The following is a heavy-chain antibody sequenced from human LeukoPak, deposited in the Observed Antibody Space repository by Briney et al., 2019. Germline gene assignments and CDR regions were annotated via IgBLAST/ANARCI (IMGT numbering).Heavy chain of an antibody. D-gene: IGHD1-26*01. V-gene: IGHV4-34*01. CDR3: ARGRYSGSYDLDY. CDR1: GGSFSGYY. J-gene: IGHJ4*02. Sequence: SETLSLTCAVYGGSFSGYYWSWIRQPPGKGLEWIGEINHSGSTNYNPSLKSRVTISVDTSKNQFSLKLSSVTAADTAVYYCARGRYSGSYDLDYWGQGTLVTVSS. CDR2: INHSGST.